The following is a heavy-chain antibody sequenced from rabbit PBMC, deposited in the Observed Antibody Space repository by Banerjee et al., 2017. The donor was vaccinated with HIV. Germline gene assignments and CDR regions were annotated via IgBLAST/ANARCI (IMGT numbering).Heavy chain of an antibody. Sequence: QSLEESGGDLVKPEGSLTLTCTASGFSFSSSDYMCWVRQAPGKGLEWISCIAGSSSAFTYSATWAKGRFTCSKTSSTTVTLQMTSLTVADTATYFCARDLTDVIGWNFGWWGPGTLVTVS. V-gene: IGHV1S40*01. CDR3: ARDLTDVIGWNFGW. CDR2: IAGSSSAFT. J-gene: IGHJ4*01. CDR1: GFSFSSSDY. D-gene: IGHD1-1*01.